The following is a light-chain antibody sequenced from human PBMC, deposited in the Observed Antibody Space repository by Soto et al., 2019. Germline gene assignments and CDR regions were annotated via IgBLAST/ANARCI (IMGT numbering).Light chain of an antibody. CDR1: QTISYW. CDR2: KAS. V-gene: IGKV1-5*03. J-gene: IGKJ4*01. Sequence: DIQMIQSPSTLSASVGDRVTITCRASQTISYWLAWYQQKPGKAPKLLIYKASNLESGVPSRFSGSGSGTEFTLTISSLQPDDFATYYCQQYNSYPITFGGGTKVEI. CDR3: QQYNSYPIT.